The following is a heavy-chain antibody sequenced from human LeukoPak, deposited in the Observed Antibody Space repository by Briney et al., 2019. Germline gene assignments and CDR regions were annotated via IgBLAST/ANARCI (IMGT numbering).Heavy chain of an antibody. CDR3: ARGGAPRSCSKGVCYSSFFDS. V-gene: IGHV3-7*01. CDR2: IKQDGSEK. Sequence: PGGSLRLSCAASGFTFSTYWTSWVRQGPGKGLEWVANIKQDGSEKYYVDSVKGRFTISRDNANSSLFLQMNSLRGEDTAVYYCARGGAPRSCSKGVCYSSFFDSWGQGTLVTVSS. CDR1: GFTFSTYW. D-gene: IGHD2-8*01. J-gene: IGHJ4*02.